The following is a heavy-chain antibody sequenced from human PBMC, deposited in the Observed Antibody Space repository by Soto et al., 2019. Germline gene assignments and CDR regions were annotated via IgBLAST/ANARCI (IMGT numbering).Heavy chain of an antibody. V-gene: IGHV3-9*01. CDR3: AKDAYGGNSFRYFDL. J-gene: IGHJ2*01. CDR2: ITWNSGGI. D-gene: IGHD4-17*01. CDR1: GFTFDDYA. Sequence: ESGGGLVQPGRSLRLSCAASGFTFDDYAMHWVRQAPGKGLEWVSGITWNSGGIGYADSVKGRFTVSRDNAKNSLYLQMNSLRAEDTALYYCAKDAYGGNSFRYFDLWGRGTLVTVSS.